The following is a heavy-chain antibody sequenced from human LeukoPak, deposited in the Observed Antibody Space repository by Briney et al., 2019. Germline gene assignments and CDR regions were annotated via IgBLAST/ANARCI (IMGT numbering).Heavy chain of an antibody. Sequence: ASVTVSCKASGGTFSSYAISWVRQAPGQGLEWMGRIIPILGIANYAQKFQGRVTITADKSTSTAYMELSSLRSEDTAVYYCARFQGGSSGYYYYGMDVWGQGTTVTVSS. CDR2: IIPILGIA. V-gene: IGHV1-69*04. D-gene: IGHD5-12*01. CDR3: ARFQGGSSGYYYYGMDV. CDR1: GGTFSSYA. J-gene: IGHJ6*02.